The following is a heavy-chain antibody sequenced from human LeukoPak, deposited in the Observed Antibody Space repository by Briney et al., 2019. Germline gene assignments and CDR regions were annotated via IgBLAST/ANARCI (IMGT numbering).Heavy chain of an antibody. V-gene: IGHV7-4-1*02. CDR1: GYTFTSYA. CDR2: INTNTGNP. J-gene: IGHJ5*02. Sequence: EASVKVSCKASGYTFTSYAMNWVRQAPGQGLEWMGWINTNTGNPTYAQGFTGRFVFSLDTPVSTAYLQISSLKAEDTAMYYCARWGYGSGSYPNGGFDPWGQGTLVIVSS. CDR3: ARWGYGSGSYPNGGFDP. D-gene: IGHD3-10*01.